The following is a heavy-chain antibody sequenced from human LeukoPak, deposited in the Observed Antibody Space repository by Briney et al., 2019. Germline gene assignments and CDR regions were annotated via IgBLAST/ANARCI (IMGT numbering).Heavy chain of an antibody. CDR2: VSGSGDNT. CDR1: GFTFSNYA. V-gene: IGHV3-23*01. J-gene: IGHJ1*01. Sequence: GGSLRLSXAASGFTFSNYAMNWVRQAPGKGLEWVSSVSGSGDNTYYADSVKGRFTISRDNSKNTLYLQMNSLRAEDTAVYYCARRYYDSSGYNFWGQGTLVTVSS. CDR3: ARRYYDSSGYNF. D-gene: IGHD3-22*01.